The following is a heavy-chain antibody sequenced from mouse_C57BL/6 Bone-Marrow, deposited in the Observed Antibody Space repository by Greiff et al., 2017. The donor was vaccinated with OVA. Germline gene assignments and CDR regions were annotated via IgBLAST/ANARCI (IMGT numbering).Heavy chain of an antibody. Sequence: QVQLQQSGSELVKPGASVKISCKASGYAFSSSWMNWVKQRPGKGLEWIGRIYPGDGDTNYNGKFKGKATLTADKSSSTAYMQLSSLTSEDSAVYFCARYGYYLYWYFDVWGTGTTVTVSS. D-gene: IGHD2-3*01. CDR3: ARYGYYLYWYFDV. CDR2: IYPGDGDT. J-gene: IGHJ1*03. CDR1: GYAFSSSW. V-gene: IGHV1-82*01.